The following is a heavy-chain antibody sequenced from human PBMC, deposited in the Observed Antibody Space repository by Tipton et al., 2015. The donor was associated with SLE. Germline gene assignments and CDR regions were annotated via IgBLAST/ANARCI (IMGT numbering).Heavy chain of an antibody. CDR2: FYPYSGGT. Sequence: TLSLTCPVSGASISSSDYCWVWIRQPPGKGLEWIGSFYPYSGGTFSNPSLRSRVTISVDTSQNQFSLKVTSVTAADTALYYCARVLTGSCFDNWGQGTLVTVSS. V-gene: IGHV4-39*07. D-gene: IGHD7-27*01. CDR1: GASISSSDYC. CDR3: ARVLTGSCFDN. J-gene: IGHJ4*02.